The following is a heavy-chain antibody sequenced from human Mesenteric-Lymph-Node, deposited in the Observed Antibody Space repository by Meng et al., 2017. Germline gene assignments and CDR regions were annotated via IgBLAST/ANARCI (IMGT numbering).Heavy chain of an antibody. CDR3: ARDPGGRYSGRSYIREGDYYYYGMDV. D-gene: IGHD1-26*01. V-gene: IGHV3-11*01. CDR1: GYSISSGYY. J-gene: IGHJ6*02. Sequence: GGSLRLSCTVSGYSISSGYYWGWIRQPPGKGLEWVSYITSSGSAIYHADSVKGRFTISRDNAKNSLYLQMNSLRAEDTAVYYCARDPGGRYSGRSYIREGDYYYYGMDVWGQGTAVTVSS. CDR2: ITSSGSAI.